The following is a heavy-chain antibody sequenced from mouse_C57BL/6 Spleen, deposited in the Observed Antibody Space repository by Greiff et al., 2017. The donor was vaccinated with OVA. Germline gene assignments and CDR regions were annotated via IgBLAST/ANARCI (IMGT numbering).Heavy chain of an antibody. D-gene: IGHD2-2*01. J-gene: IGHJ3*01. Sequence: DVHLVESGGGLVQPGGSLSLSCAASGFTFTDYYMSWVRQPPGKALEWLGFIRNKANGYTTEYSVSVKGRFTISRDNSQSILYLQMNALRAEDSATYYCARSTMVTPWFAYWGQGTLVTVSA. CDR2: IRNKANGYTT. V-gene: IGHV7-3*01. CDR1: GFTFTDYY. CDR3: ARSTMVTPWFAY.